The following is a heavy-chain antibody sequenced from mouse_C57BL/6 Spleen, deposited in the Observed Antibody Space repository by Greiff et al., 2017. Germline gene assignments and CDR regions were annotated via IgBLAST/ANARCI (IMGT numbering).Heavy chain of an antibody. J-gene: IGHJ3*01. V-gene: IGHV5-4*01. CDR3: ARDETDQATSWFAY. Sequence: EVQLVEPGGGLVKPGGSLKLSCAASGFTFTSYAMSWVRQTPGQRLEWVATISAGGSYTYYPDNVKGRFTISRDNANNNLYLQMSHLKSEDSAVYYCARDETDQATSWFAYWGQGTLVTVSA. CDR1: GFTFTSYA. CDR2: ISAGGSYT. D-gene: IGHD3-2*02.